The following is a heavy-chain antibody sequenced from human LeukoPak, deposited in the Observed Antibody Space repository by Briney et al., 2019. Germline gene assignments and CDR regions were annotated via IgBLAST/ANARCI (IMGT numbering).Heavy chain of an antibody. J-gene: IGHJ3*02. V-gene: IGHV3-49*04. CDR1: GFTFGDYA. Sequence: PGGSLRLSCTASGFTFGDYAMSWVRQAPGKGLEWVGFIRSKAYGGTTEYAASVKGRFTISRDDSKSIAYLQMNSLKTEDTAVYYCTRAGIAAVTDAFDIWGQGTMVTVSS. D-gene: IGHD6-13*01. CDR2: IRSKAYGGTT. CDR3: TRAGIAAVTDAFDI.